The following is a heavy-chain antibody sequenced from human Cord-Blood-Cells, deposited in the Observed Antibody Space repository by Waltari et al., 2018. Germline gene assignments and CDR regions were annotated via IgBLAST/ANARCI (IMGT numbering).Heavy chain of an antibody. V-gene: IGHV3-21*01. CDR1: GFTFSSYS. CDR2: ISSSSSYI. J-gene: IGHJ5*02. D-gene: IGHD6-13*01. CDR3: ARDRDVYSSPNWFDP. Sequence: EVQLVEAGGGLVKPGGSLRLSCAASGFTFSSYSMNWVRRSPGKGLEWVSSISSSSSYIYYADSVKGRFTISRDNAKNSLYLQMNSLRAEDTAVYYCARDRDVYSSPNWFDPWGQGTLVTVSS.